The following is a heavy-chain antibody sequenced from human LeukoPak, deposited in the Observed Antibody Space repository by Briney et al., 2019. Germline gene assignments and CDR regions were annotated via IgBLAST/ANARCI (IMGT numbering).Heavy chain of an antibody. Sequence: ASVKVSCKASGYTFTGYYIHWVRQAPGQGLEWMGWINPNSGGTNYAQKFQGRVTMTRDTSISTAYMELSRLRSDDTAVYYCAREDLGDDMLPGHNWFDPWGQGNLVTVSS. J-gene: IGHJ5*02. CDR2: INPNSGGT. CDR1: GYTFTGYY. CDR3: AREDLGDDMLPGHNWFDP. D-gene: IGHD3-9*01. V-gene: IGHV1-2*02.